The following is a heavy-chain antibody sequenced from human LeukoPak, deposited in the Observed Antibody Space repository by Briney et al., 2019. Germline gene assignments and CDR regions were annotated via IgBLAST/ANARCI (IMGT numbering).Heavy chain of an antibody. Sequence: SETLSLTCTVSGGSISSYYWSWIRQPAGKGLEWIGRIYTSGSTNYNPSLKSRVTMSVDTSKNQFSLKLSSVTAADTAVYYCARVSDSEWLVVGANDAFDIWGQGTKVTVSS. CDR3: ARVSDSEWLVVGANDAFDI. CDR2: IYTSGST. CDR1: GGSISSYY. D-gene: IGHD6-19*01. V-gene: IGHV4-4*07. J-gene: IGHJ3*02.